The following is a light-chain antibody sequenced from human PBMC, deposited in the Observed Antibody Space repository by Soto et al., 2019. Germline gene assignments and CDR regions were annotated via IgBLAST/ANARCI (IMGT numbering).Light chain of an antibody. CDR3: QQANSFPIT. CDR1: QGSSC. V-gene: IGKV1D-12*01. Sequence: DIQMTQSPSAVSAFVGDRVTIPCRASQGSSCLAWYQHKPGRAPKLLIFGASSLQSGVPSRFSGSGSGTDFTLTISSLQPEDFATYYCQQANSFPITFGQGTRLEIK. CDR2: GAS. J-gene: IGKJ5*01.